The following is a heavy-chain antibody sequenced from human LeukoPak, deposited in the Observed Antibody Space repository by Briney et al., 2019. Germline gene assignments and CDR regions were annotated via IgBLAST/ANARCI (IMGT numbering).Heavy chain of an antibody. CDR1: GFTFGDYA. Sequence: PGSALTLFYTEFGFTFGDYAMYCVRQAPWKGQEWVGSSRSKVYGGTAEYAASVKGRFTISRDESRNIAYVQMNSLKTEDTAVYYCTRKGYSNYWYGGGSDYWGQGTLVTVSS. CDR2: SRSKVYGGTA. CDR3: TRKGYSNYWYGGGSDY. D-gene: IGHD6-13*01. J-gene: IGHJ4*02. V-gene: IGHV3-49*04.